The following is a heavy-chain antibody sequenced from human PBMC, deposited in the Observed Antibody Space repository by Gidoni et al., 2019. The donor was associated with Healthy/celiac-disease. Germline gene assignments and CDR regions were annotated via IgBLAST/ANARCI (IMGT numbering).Heavy chain of an antibody. D-gene: IGHD6-19*01. Sequence: EGQLVQAGAEGKKPGESLRISCKGYGYSLTSYCISWVRQMPGKRLEWMVRIDPSDSYTTYSPSFQCHVTISADKSISTAYLQWSSLKASDTAMYYCARLVQRGQLLVEGWFDPWGQGTLVTVSS. V-gene: IGHV5-10-1*01. CDR3: ARLVQRGQLLVEGWFDP. CDR1: GYSLTSYC. CDR2: IDPSDSYT. J-gene: IGHJ5*02.